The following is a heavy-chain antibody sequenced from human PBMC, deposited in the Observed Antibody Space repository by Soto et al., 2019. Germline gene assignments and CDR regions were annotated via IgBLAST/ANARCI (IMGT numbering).Heavy chain of an antibody. CDR2: IYHSGTT. Sequence: PAETRSLTCSVSGDSIIIGYHWAWIRQPPGNGLEWVASIYHSGTTYYNPSLTSRFTISVDTSKNQFSLMLTSVTAADSAVYYCAKTDSVVCHPYFGHGKSVPDYSG. CDR1: GDSIIIGYH. D-gene: IGHD2-15*01. V-gene: IGHV4-38-2*01. J-gene: IGHJ4*01. CDR3: AKTDSVVCHPYFGHGKSVPDY.